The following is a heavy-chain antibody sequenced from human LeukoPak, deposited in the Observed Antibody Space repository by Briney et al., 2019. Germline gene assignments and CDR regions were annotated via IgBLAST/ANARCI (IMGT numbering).Heavy chain of an antibody. J-gene: IGHJ4*02. CDR2: IYHSGST. Sequence: PSETLSLTCTVSGYSISSGYYWGWIRQPPGKGLEWIGSIYHSGSTYYNPSLKSRVTISVDTPKNQFSLKLSSVTAADTAVYYCATYDSSGYYLGHWGQGTLVTVSS. D-gene: IGHD3-22*01. CDR3: ATYDSSGYYLGH. V-gene: IGHV4-38-2*02. CDR1: GYSISSGYY.